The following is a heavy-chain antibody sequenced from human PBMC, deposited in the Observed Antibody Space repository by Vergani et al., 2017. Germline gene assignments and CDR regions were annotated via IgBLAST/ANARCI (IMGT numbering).Heavy chain of an antibody. D-gene: IGHD2-2*01. J-gene: IGHJ6*02. CDR1: GGTFSSYA. CDR3: AGPVVPAAMMDYYYGMDV. Sequence: QVQLVQSGAEVKKPGSSVKVSCKASGGTFSSYAISWERQAPGQGLEWMGGIIPIFGTANYAQKFQGRVTITADESTSTAYMELSSLRSEDTAVYYYAGPVVPAAMMDYYYGMDVWGQGTTVTVSS. V-gene: IGHV1-69*01. CDR2: IIPIFGTA.